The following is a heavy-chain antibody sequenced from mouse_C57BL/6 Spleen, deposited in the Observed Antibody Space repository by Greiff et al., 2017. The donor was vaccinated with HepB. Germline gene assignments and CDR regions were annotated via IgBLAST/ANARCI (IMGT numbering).Heavy chain of an antibody. J-gene: IGHJ2*01. D-gene: IGHD2-4*01. Sequence: QVHVKQSGAELARPGASVKMSCKASGYTFTSYTMHWVKQRPGQGLEWIGYINPSSGYTKYNQKFKDKATLTADKSSSTAYMQLSSLTSEDSAVYYCARGGDYDVGDYWGQGTTLTVSS. CDR1: GYTFTSYT. CDR2: INPSSGYT. V-gene: IGHV1-4*01. CDR3: ARGGDYDVGDY.